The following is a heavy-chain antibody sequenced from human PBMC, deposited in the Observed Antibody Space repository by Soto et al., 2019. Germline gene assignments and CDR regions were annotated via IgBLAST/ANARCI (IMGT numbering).Heavy chain of an antibody. CDR2: ISVNGNI. J-gene: IGHJ3*02. V-gene: IGHV4-4*07. Sequence: QVRLQESGPGLVKPSETLSLSCTVSGGSMDNTYWWSWIRQPAGQGLEYIGRISVNGNINYNPSLRSRVSMSVDTSKAHFSVQLSSVTAADTALYYCARWQFPDVTGALDIWGQGTMVTVSS. CDR1: GGSMDNTY. D-gene: IGHD2-21*01. CDR3: ARWQFPDVTGALDI.